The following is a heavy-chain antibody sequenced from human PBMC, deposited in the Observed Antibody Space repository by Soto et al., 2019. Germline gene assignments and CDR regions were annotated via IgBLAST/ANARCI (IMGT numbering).Heavy chain of an antibody. CDR1: GFTFSSYG. D-gene: IGHD3-3*01. CDR3: AKDDFWSGYSLSV. J-gene: IGHJ4*02. CDR2: ISYDGSNK. Sequence: GGSLRLSCAASGFTFSSYGIHWVRQAPGKGLEWVAVISYDGSNKYYADSVKGRFTISRDNSKNTLYLQMNSLRAEDTAVYYCAKDDFWSGYSLSVWGQGTLVTVSS. V-gene: IGHV3-30*18.